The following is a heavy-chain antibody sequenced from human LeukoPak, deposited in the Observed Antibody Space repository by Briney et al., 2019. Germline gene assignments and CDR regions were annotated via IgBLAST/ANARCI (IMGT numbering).Heavy chain of an antibody. CDR1: GFGFSGYS. J-gene: IGHJ4*02. D-gene: IGHD6-19*01. V-gene: IGHV3-48*02. CDR3: ASVGIAVAQFFDY. CDR2: ISSSSSAI. Sequence: GGSLRLSCAASGFGFSGYSMNWVRQAPGKGLEWVSYISSSSSAIYYADSVKGRFTISRDNAKDSLYLQMNSLRDEDTAVYYCASVGIAVAQFFDYWGQGTLVTVSS.